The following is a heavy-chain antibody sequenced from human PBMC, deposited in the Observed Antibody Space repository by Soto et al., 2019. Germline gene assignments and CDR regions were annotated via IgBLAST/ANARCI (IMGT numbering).Heavy chain of an antibody. CDR1: GYTFTSYG. CDR2: ISAYNGNT. D-gene: IGHD3-3*01. V-gene: IGHV1-18*04. CDR3: ARERNDFWSGYPLDAFDI. J-gene: IGHJ3*02. Sequence: ASVKVSFKASGYTFTSYGISWLRQAPGQGLEWMGWISAYNGNTNYAQKLQGRVTMTTDTSTSTAYMELRSLRSDDTAVYYCARERNDFWSGYPLDAFDIWGQGTMVTVSS.